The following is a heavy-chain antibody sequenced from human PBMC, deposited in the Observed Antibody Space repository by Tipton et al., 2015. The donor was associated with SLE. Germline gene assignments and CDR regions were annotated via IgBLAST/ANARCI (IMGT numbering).Heavy chain of an antibody. CDR1: GYSLSSGYY. Sequence: TLSLTCAVSGYSLSSGYYWGWIRQPPGKGLEWIGSISYSGSTYYNPSLKSRVTISVDTSKNQFSLKLSAVTAADTAVYYCARQGVAGGEFDYWGQGTLVTVSS. CDR3: ARQGVAGGEFDY. CDR2: ISYSGST. D-gene: IGHD6-19*01. V-gene: IGHV4-38-2*01. J-gene: IGHJ4*02.